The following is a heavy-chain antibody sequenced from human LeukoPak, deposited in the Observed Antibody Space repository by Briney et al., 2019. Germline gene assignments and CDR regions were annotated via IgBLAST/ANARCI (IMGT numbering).Heavy chain of an antibody. CDR1: GFTFSSYS. CDR2: ITGNSHTI. CDR3: ARDMGIVTGYYVDY. Sequence: GGSLRLSCAASGFTFSSYSMNWVRQAPGKGLEWVSYITGNSHTIYYADSVKGRFTISRDNAKNSLHLQMNSLRAEDTAVYYCARDMGIVTGYYVDYWGQGTLVTVSS. D-gene: IGHD3-9*01. V-gene: IGHV3-48*01. J-gene: IGHJ4*02.